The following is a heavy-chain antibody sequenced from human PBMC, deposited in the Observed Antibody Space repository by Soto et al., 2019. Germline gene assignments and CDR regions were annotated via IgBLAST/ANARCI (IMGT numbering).Heavy chain of an antibody. D-gene: IGHD2-2*01. V-gene: IGHV1-18*01. CDR3: ARGDDCSSTSCYDPYFDY. Sequence: PSVKVSCKASGYTFTSYGISWVRQAPGQGLEWMGWISAYNGNTNYAQKLQGRVTMTTDTSTSTAYMELRSLRSDDTAVYYCARGDDCSSTSCYDPYFDYWGQGTLVTVSS. CDR1: GYTFTSYG. CDR2: ISAYNGNT. J-gene: IGHJ4*02.